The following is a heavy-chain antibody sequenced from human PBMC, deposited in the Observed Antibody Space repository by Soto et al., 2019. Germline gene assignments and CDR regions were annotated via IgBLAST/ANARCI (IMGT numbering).Heavy chain of an antibody. CDR3: AKDRTDYGVRYFDY. CDR2: ISYDGSNK. D-gene: IGHD4-17*01. CDR1: GFTFSSYG. J-gene: IGHJ4*02. V-gene: IGHV3-30*18. Sequence: PGGSLRLSCGASGFTFSSYGMHWVRQAPGKGLEWVAVISYDGSNKYYADSVKGRFTISRDNSKNTLYLQMNSLRAEDTAVYYCAKDRTDYGVRYFDYWGQGTLVTVSS.